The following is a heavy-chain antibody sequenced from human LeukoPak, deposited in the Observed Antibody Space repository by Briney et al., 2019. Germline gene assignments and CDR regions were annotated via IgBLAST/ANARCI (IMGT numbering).Heavy chain of an antibody. CDR1: GFTFSSYS. Sequence: GGSLRLSRAASGFTFSSYSMNWVSQAPGKGLEWVSSISSSSSYIYYADSVKGRFTISRDNAKNSLYLQMNSLRAEDTAVYYCARAGYSSSWYPDAFDIWGQGTMVTVSS. D-gene: IGHD6-13*01. V-gene: IGHV3-21*01. J-gene: IGHJ3*02. CDR2: ISSSSSYI. CDR3: ARAGYSSSWYPDAFDI.